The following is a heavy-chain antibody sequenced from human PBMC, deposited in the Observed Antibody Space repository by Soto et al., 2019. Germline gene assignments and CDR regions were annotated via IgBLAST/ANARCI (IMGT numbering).Heavy chain of an antibody. V-gene: IGHV1-18*01. CDR2: ISTYNGNT. CDR1: GYTFDRYG. J-gene: IGHJ6*02. D-gene: IGHD2-15*01. Sequence: SVKVSCKASGYTFDRYGISWVRQAPGQGLEWMGWISTYNGNTNYAQKLKGRVTMTTDTFTSTAYMELRSLTSDDTAVYYCAREGYCSSGSCALYSHEYFGMDVWGQGTTVTVSS. CDR3: AREGYCSSGSCALYSHEYFGMDV.